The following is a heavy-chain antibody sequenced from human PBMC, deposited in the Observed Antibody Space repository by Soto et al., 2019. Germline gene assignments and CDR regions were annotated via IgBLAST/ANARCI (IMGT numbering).Heavy chain of an antibody. CDR3: ARDRIQLWLPYAFDI. V-gene: IGHV3-21*01. J-gene: IGHJ3*02. CDR1: GFTFRSFT. CDR2: ISSNSAYI. D-gene: IGHD5-18*01. Sequence: LRLSCAASGFTFRSFTMNWVRQAPGKGLEWVSTISSNSAYIYYTDALRGRFTISRDNAKNSLHLQMNSLRAEDTAVYYCARDRIQLWLPYAFDIWGQGTMVTVSS.